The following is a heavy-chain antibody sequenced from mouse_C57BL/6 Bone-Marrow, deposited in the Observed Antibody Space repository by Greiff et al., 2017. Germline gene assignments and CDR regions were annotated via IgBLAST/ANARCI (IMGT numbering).Heavy chain of an antibody. CDR2: INPSSGYT. J-gene: IGHJ3*01. V-gene: IGHV1-4*01. Sequence: VKLVESGAELARPGASVKMSCKASGYTFTSYTMHWVKQRPGQGLEWIGYINPSSGYTKYNQKFKDKATLTADKSSSTAYMQLSSLTSEDSAVYYCARSFYAPFAYWGQGTLVTVSA. CDR1: GYTFTSYT. D-gene: IGHD2-3*01. CDR3: ARSFYAPFAY.